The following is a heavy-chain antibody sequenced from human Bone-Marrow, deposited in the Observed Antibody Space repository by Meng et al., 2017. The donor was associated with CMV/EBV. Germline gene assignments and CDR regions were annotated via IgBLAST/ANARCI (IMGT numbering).Heavy chain of an antibody. Sequence: GESLKISCAASGFTFSDYYMSWIRQAPGKGLEWVSAISGSGGSTYYADSVKGRFTISRDNTRNTLFLQMNSLRAEDTAVYYCAKVVTVWKPLDAFDIWGQGTMVTVSS. J-gene: IGHJ3*02. CDR1: GFTFSDYY. CDR2: ISGSGGST. CDR3: AKVVTVWKPLDAFDI. D-gene: IGHD3-16*01. V-gene: IGHV3-23*01.